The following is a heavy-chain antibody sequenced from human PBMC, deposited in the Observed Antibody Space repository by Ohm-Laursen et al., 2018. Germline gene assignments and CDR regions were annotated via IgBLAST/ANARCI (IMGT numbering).Heavy chain of an antibody. CDR1: GFTFTNAW. D-gene: IGHD3/OR15-3a*01. J-gene: IGHJ1*01. Sequence: SLRLSCTASGFTFTNAWMSWVRQAPGKGLEFVSAISGSGLNTYYADSVKGRYTISRDNSKNTHYLQMNSLSAEDTAVYYCAQTWAEVGPRGEYFQHWGQGTLVTVSS. CDR2: ISGSGLNT. CDR3: AQTWAEVGPRGEYFQH. V-gene: IGHV3-23*01.